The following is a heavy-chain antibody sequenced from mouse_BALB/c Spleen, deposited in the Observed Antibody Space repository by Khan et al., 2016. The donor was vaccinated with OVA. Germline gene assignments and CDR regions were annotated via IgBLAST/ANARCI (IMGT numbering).Heavy chain of an antibody. CDR3: ARYNSDWYFDV. J-gene: IGHJ1*01. CDR2: INTYTGEP. Sequence: QIQLVQSGPELKKPGETVKISCKASGSTFTNYGMNWVKQAPGKGLKWMGWINTYTGEPTYADDFKGRSAFSLETSASTAYLQIKNLKSEDTATWFCARYNSDWYFDVWGAGTTVTGSA. CDR1: GSTFTNYG. V-gene: IGHV9-3-1*01. D-gene: IGHD4-1*02.